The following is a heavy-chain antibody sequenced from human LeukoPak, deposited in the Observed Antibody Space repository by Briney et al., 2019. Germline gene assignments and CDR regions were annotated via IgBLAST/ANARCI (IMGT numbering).Heavy chain of an antibody. CDR2: INHSGST. Sequence: SETLSLTCAFYGGSFNYYYWSWCRQPPGKGLEWIGEINHSGSTNYNPSLKSRVTISVDTSKNQFSLNLSSVTAAGTAMYYCANSARLNYYYYGMDVWGQGSTVTVSS. V-gene: IGHV4-34*01. D-gene: IGHD2-8*01. CDR1: GGSFNYYY. CDR3: ANSARLNYYYYGMDV. J-gene: IGHJ6*02.